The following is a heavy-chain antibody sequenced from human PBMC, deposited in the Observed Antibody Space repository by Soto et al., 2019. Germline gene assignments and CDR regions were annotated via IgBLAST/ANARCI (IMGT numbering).Heavy chain of an antibody. CDR1: GFSLSASGVG. D-gene: IGHD2-2*01. CDR2: IYWDDDK. CDR3: AHSPRGEYCSSTSCYSSAAFDI. Sequence: QITLKESGPTLVNPTQPLTLTCTFSGFSLSASGVGVGWIRQPPGKALEWLALIYWDDDKRYSPSLRSRLTITKDTSKNQVVLTMTNMDPVDTATYYCAHSPRGEYCSSTSCYSSAAFDIWGQGTMVTVSS. J-gene: IGHJ3*02. V-gene: IGHV2-5*02.